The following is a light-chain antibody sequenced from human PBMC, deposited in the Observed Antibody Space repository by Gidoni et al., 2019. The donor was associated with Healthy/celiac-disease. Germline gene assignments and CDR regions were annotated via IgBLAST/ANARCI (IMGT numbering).Light chain of an antibody. J-gene: IGKJ5*01. CDR2: DAS. CDR1: QSVSSY. CDR3: QQRSNWRIT. Sequence: EIVLPPSPATLSLSPGERATLSCRASQSVSSYLAWYQQKPGQAPRLLIYDASNRATGIPARFSGSGSGTDFTLTISSLEPEDFAVYYCQQRSNWRITFGQGTRLEIK. V-gene: IGKV3-11*01.